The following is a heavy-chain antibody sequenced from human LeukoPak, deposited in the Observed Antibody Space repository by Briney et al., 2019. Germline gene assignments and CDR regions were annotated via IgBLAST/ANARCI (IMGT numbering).Heavy chain of an antibody. Sequence: GGSLRLSCAASGFTFSSYWMSWVRQAPGKGLEWVANIKQDGSEKYYVDSVKGRFTISRDNAKNSLYLQMNSLRAEDTAVYYCAAEVGPRDFGNWGQGTLVTVSS. V-gene: IGHV3-7*01. D-gene: IGHD1-26*01. J-gene: IGHJ4*02. CDR2: IKQDGSEK. CDR1: GFTFSSYW. CDR3: AAEVGPRDFGN.